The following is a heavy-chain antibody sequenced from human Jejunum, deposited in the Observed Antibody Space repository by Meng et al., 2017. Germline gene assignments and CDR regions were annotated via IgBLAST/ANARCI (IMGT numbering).Heavy chain of an antibody. CDR2: IRNKANSYNT. J-gene: IGHJ4*01. V-gene: IGHV3-72*01. D-gene: IGHD2-21*01. CDR3: ARDLIASGAFFDY. CDR1: GFTFSDHY. Sequence: GESLKISCAASGFTFSDHYMDWVRQAPGKGLEWVGRIRNKANSYNTEYAASVRGRFTISRDDSKNSLYLQMNSLKTEDTAVYYCARDLIASGAFFDYWGQGTLVTVSS.